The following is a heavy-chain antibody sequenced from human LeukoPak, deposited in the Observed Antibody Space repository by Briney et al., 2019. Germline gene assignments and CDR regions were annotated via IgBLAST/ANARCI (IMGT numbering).Heavy chain of an antibody. CDR3: VKDEPGSSWFN. V-gene: IGHV3-23*01. CDR1: GFTFSSYY. D-gene: IGHD6-13*01. CDR2: ISGSGAGT. J-gene: IGHJ4*02. Sequence: GGSLRLSCAASGFTFSSYYMAWVRQAPGKGLEWVSSISGSGAGTYYADSVKGRFTISRDNSKNTLYLQMNGLRAEDAAVYYCVKDEPGSSWFNWGQGTLVTVSS.